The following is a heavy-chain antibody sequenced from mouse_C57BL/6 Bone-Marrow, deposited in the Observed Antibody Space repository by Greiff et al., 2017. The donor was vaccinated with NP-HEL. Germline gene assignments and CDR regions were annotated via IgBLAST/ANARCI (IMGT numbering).Heavy chain of an antibody. Sequence: EVQLQESGPGLVKPSQSLSLTCSVTGYSITSGYYWNWIRQFPGNKLEWMGYISYDGSNNYNPSLKNRISITRDTSKNQFFLKLNSVTTEDTATYYCARDSYYGSPYAMDYWGQGTSVTVSS. CDR1: GYSITSGYY. V-gene: IGHV3-6*01. J-gene: IGHJ4*01. D-gene: IGHD1-1*01. CDR2: ISYDGSN. CDR3: ARDSYYGSPYAMDY.